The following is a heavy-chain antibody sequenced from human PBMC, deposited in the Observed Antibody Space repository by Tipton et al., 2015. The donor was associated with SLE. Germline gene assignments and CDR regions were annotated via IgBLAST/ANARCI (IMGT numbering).Heavy chain of an antibody. J-gene: IGHJ2*01. CDR1: GGSISSGYYY. CDR3: AREGIAAESWFFDL. D-gene: IGHD6-13*01. V-gene: IGHV4-61*02. Sequence: TLSLTCTVSGGSISSGYYYWCWIRQPAGKGLEWIGRIFTSGSTDYNPSLKSRGTISLDTPKNNFSLKLTSVTAADTAVYYCAREGIAAESWFFDLWGRGTLVTVSS. CDR2: IFTSGST.